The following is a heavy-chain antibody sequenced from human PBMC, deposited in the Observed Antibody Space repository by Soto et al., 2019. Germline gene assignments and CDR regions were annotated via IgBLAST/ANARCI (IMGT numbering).Heavy chain of an antibody. Sequence: PWGSLRFSCAASGLNFWKCSMNWFRQPPGKGPEWLASISPSSTYIRYADSVKGRFTISRDNARNSLSLQMMNLRADDTAIYYCATDTGDIEVVPATTWGQGTLVTVSS. J-gene: IGHJ4*02. CDR3: ATDTGDIEVVPATT. CDR2: ISPSSTYI. CDR1: GLNFWKCS. D-gene: IGHD2-15*01. V-gene: IGHV3-21*04.